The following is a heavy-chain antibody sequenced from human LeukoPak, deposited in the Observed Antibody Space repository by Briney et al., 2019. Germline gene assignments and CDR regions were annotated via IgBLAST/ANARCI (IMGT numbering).Heavy chain of an antibody. CDR3: STYYYDSSGYYTQGY. J-gene: IGHJ4*02. D-gene: IGHD3-22*01. CDR1: GFTFSSYS. Sequence: GGSLRLSCAASGFTFSSYSMNWVRQAPGKGLEWVSSISSSSSYIYYADSVKGRFTISRDNAKNSLYLQMTSLRAEDTAVYYCSTYYYDSSGYYTQGYWGQGTLVTVSS. V-gene: IGHV3-21*01. CDR2: ISSSSSYI.